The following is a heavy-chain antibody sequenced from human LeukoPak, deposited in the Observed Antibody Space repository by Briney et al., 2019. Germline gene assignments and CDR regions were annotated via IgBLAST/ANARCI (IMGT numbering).Heavy chain of an antibody. CDR2: IYYSGST. J-gene: IGHJ6*02. CDR3: ARDRHYYDSSGYYPRMDV. D-gene: IGHD3-22*01. CDR1: GGSISSYY. V-gene: IGHV4-59*01. Sequence: SETLSLTCTVSGGSISSYYWSWIRQPPGKGLEWIGYIYYSGSTNYNPSLKSRVTISVDTSKNQFSLKLSSVTAADTAVYYCARDRHYYDSSGYYPRMDVWGQGTTVTVSS.